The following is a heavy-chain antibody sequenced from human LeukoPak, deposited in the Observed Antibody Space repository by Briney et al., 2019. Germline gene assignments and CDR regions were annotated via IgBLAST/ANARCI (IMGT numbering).Heavy chain of an antibody. CDR2: IYYSGST. J-gene: IGHJ6*03. V-gene: IGHV4-39*07. CDR3: ARDRKQPLAKYYYYYMDV. CDR1: GGSISSSSYY. Sequence: PSETLSLTCTVSGGSISSSSYYWGWIRQPPGKGLEWIGSIYYSGSTYYNPSLKSRVTISVDTSKNQFSLKLRSVTAADTAVYYCARDRKQPLAKYYYYYMDVWGKGTTVTVSS. D-gene: IGHD6-13*01.